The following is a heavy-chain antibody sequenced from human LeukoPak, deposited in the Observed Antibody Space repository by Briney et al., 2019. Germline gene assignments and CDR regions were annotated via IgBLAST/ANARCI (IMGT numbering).Heavy chain of an antibody. CDR1: GGSFSGYY. J-gene: IGHJ3*02. CDR3: ARRRGRYCSSTSCYARAFDI. Sequence: SETLSLTCAVYGGSFSGYYWSWIRQPPGKGLEWIGEINHSGSTNYNPSLKSRVTISVDTSKNQFSLKLSSVTAADTAVYYCARRRGRYCSSTSCYARAFDIWGQGTMVTVSS. V-gene: IGHV4-34*01. CDR2: INHSGST. D-gene: IGHD2-2*01.